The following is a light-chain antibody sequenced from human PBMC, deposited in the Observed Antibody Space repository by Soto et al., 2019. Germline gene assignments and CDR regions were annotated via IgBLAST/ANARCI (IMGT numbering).Light chain of an antibody. CDR3: CSYAGSSIL. CDR1: SSDVGSYNL. V-gene: IGLV2-23*01. CDR2: EGS. Sequence: QSALTQPASVSGSPGQSITISCTGTSSDVGSYNLVSWYQQHPGKAPKLMIYEGSKRPSGVSNRFSGSKSGNTASLTISGLQDEDEADHYCCSYAGSSILFGGGTKLTVL. J-gene: IGLJ2*01.